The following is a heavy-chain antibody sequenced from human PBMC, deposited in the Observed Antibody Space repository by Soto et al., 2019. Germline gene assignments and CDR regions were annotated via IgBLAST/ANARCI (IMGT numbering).Heavy chain of an antibody. D-gene: IGHD6-6*01. V-gene: IGHV4-30-2*01. J-gene: IGHJ5*02. CDR1: GGSISSGGYS. CDR2: IYHSGST. Sequence: AVSGGSISSGGYSWSWIRQPPGKGLEWIGYIYHSGSTYYNPSLKSRVTISVDRSKNQFSLKLSSVTAADTAVYYCARVSSSSGGNWFDPWGQGTLVTVSS. CDR3: ARVSSSSGGNWFDP.